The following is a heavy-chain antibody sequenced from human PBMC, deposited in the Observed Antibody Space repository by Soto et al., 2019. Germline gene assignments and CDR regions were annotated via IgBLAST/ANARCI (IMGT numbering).Heavy chain of an antibody. J-gene: IGHJ3*02. CDR1: GGSISSGDYY. CDR3: ARADVDTAMVDAFDI. D-gene: IGHD5-18*01. V-gene: IGHV4-30-4*01. Sequence: SETLSLTCTVSGGSISSGDYYWSWIRQPPGKGLEWIGYIYYSGSTYYNPSLKSRVTISVDTSKNQFSLKLSSVIAADTAVYYCARADVDTAMVDAFDIWGQGTMVTVSS. CDR2: IYYSGST.